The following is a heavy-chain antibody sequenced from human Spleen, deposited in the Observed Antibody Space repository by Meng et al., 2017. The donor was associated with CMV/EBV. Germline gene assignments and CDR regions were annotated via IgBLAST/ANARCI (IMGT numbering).Heavy chain of an antibody. CDR3: ARGHMVVSD. Sequence: SETLSLTCTVSGGSINSSSYYWGWIRQPPGKGLEWIGEINHSGSTNYNPSLKSRVTISVDTSKNQFSLKLSSVTAADTAVYYCARGHMVVSDWGQGTLVTVSS. CDR2: INHSGST. V-gene: IGHV4-39*07. J-gene: IGHJ4*02. CDR1: GGSINSSSYY. D-gene: IGHD2-21*01.